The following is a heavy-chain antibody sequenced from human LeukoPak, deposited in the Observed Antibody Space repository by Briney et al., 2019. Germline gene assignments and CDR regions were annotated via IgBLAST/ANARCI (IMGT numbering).Heavy chain of an antibody. CDR3: ARRAYHFDY. Sequence: PGGSLRLSCAASGFRFSSYEMNWVRQAPGKGLEWISYVGNDGNTIYYADSVKGRFTISRDNAKNSLFLQMNSLRAEDTAIYYCARRAYHFDYWGQGTLVTVPS. D-gene: IGHD2-2*01. V-gene: IGHV3-48*03. CDR2: VGNDGNTI. J-gene: IGHJ4*02. CDR1: GFRFSSYE.